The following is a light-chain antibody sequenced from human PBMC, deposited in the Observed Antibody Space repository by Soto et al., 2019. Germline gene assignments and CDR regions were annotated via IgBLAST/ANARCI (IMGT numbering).Light chain of an antibody. V-gene: IGKV3-20*01. CDR2: GTS. CDR3: QQYGNSPIT. CDR1: ERIYSAY. Sequence: VLTQYPGTLSLSRGERATLSCRASERIYSAYLGWYQQKPGQAPRLLIYGTSSRATGIPDWCSGSGSGTDFTLTISILEPEDFAGYCCQQYGNSPITFGQGTRLEIK. J-gene: IGKJ5*01.